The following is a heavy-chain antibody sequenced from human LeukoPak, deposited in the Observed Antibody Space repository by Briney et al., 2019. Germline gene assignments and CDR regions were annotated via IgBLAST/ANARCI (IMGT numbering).Heavy chain of an antibody. J-gene: IGHJ5*02. CDR1: GGTFTSYA. CDR3: ARKLRLGGNWFDP. Sequence: ASVKVSCKTSGGTFTSYAITWVRQAPGQGLEWMGKIIPISGTTNYAQKFQGRVTFTADESTSTAYMELSSIRSEDTALYYCARKLRLGGNWFDPWGQGTLVTVSS. V-gene: IGHV1-69*13. CDR2: IIPISGTT. D-gene: IGHD1-26*01.